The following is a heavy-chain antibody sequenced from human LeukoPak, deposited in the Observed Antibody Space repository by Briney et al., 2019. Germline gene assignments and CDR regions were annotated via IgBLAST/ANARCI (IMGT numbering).Heavy chain of an antibody. CDR3: ARDEGSSGWYQGSTVGH. CDR2: ISAYNGNT. D-gene: IGHD6-19*01. Sequence: ASVKVSCKASGYTFTSYGISWVRQAPGQGLEWMGWISAYNGNTNYAQKLQGRVTMTTDTSTSTAYMELRSLRSDDTAVYYRARDEGSSGWYQGSTVGHWGQGTLVTVSS. J-gene: IGHJ4*02. V-gene: IGHV1-18*01. CDR1: GYTFTSYG.